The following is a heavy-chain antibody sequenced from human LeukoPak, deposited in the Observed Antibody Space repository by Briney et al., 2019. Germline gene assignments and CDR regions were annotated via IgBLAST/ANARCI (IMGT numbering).Heavy chain of an antibody. CDR3: ARDGTPGIAVAGTLYFDL. D-gene: IGHD6-19*01. CDR2: INPNSGGT. J-gene: IGHJ2*01. CDR1: GYTFTGYY. Sequence: ASVKVSCKASGYTFTGYYMHWVRQAPGQGLEWMGWINPNSGGTSYPQKFQGRVTMTRDTSTSTVYMELSSLRSEDTAVYYCARDGTPGIAVAGTLYFDLWGRGTLVTVSS. V-gene: IGHV1-2*02.